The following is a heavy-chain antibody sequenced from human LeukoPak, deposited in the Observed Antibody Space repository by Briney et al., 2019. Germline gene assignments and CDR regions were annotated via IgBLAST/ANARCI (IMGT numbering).Heavy chain of an antibody. Sequence: GGSLRLSCAASGFTFSSYGMHWVRQAPGKGLGWVAVISYDGSNKYYADSVKGRFTISRDNSKNTLYLQMNSLRAEDTAVYYCAKDLGATMVRGVLYWGQGTLVTVSS. CDR3: AKDLGATMVRGVLY. CDR1: GFTFSSYG. V-gene: IGHV3-30*18. J-gene: IGHJ4*02. CDR2: ISYDGSNK. D-gene: IGHD3-10*01.